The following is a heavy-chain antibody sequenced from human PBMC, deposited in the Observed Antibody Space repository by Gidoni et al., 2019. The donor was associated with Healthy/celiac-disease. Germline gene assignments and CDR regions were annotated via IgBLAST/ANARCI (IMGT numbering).Heavy chain of an antibody. J-gene: IGHJ6*02. CDR1: GSTFSSYV. D-gene: IGHD6-19*01. CDR2: SSGSGGST. Sequence: EVQLLESGGGLVQPAGSLSLSCAASGSTFSSYVMSCVRQAPGKGLECVSTSSGSGGSTYYADSVKGRFTISRDNSKDTLNLKMNSLRAEDTAVYYCAKATGIAVAGLGYYGMDVWGQGTTVTVSS. V-gene: IGHV3-23*01. CDR3: AKATGIAVAGLGYYGMDV.